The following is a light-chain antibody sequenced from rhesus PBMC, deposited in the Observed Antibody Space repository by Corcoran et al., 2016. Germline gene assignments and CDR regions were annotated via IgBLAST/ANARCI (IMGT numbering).Light chain of an antibody. CDR1: QSVGSY. Sequence: EAVVTQSPATLSLSPGERATLSCRASQSVGSYLAWYQQKPGQAPRLTIYGSSSTATGIADRFSGIGSGTDFTLTISSLESEDVGVYYCQQSSNLYSFGQGTKVEIK. J-gene: IGKJ2*01. CDR3: QQSSNLYS. V-gene: IGKV3-24*04. CDR2: GSS.